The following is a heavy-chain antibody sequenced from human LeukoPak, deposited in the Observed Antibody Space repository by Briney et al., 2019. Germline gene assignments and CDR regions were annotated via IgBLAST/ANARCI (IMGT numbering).Heavy chain of an antibody. D-gene: IGHD3-10*01. CDR3: AKRSYGSGSYYNPL. Sequence: PGGSLRLSCAASGFTFSSYGMNWVRQAPGKGLEWVAVISYDGSNKYYANSVKGRFTISRDNSKNTLYLQMNSLRAEDTAVYYCAKRSYGSGSYYNPLWGQGTLVTVSS. V-gene: IGHV3-30*18. CDR2: ISYDGSNK. CDR1: GFTFSSYG. J-gene: IGHJ4*02.